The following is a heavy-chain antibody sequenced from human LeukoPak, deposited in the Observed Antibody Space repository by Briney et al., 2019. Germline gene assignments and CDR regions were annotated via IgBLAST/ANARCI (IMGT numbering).Heavy chain of an antibody. CDR1: GGSISSYY. Sequence: SETLSLTCTVSGGSISSYYWSWIRQPPGKGLEWIGYIYYSGSTNYNPSLKSRVTISVDTSKNQFSLKLSSVTAADTAVYYCARHWEDSSGWYFDGWYFDLWGRGTLVTVSS. CDR2: IYYSGST. CDR3: ARHWEDSSGWYFDGWYFDL. V-gene: IGHV4-59*08. D-gene: IGHD6-13*01. J-gene: IGHJ2*01.